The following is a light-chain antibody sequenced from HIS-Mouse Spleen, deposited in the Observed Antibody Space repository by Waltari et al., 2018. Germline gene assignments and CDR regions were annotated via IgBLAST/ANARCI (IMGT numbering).Light chain of an antibody. CDR3: QSADSSGTWV. Sequence: SYELTQPPSVSVSPGQTARITCSGDALPKQYAYWYQQKPGQAPVLVITDDRERPTGIPDLFSGSSSGTTVTLTISGVQAEDEADYYCQSADSSGTWVFGGGTKLTVL. CDR2: DDR. CDR1: ALPKQY. V-gene: IGLV3-25*03. J-gene: IGLJ3*02.